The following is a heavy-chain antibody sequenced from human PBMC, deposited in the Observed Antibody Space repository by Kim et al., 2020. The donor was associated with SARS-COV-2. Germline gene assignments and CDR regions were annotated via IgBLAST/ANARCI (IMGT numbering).Heavy chain of an antibody. J-gene: IGHJ4*02. CDR1: GGSISSYY. V-gene: IGHV4-59*01. CDR3: ARDRRGRSGYDY. CDR2: IYYSGST. Sequence: SETLSLTCTVSGGSISSYYWSWIRQPPGKGLEWIGYIYYSGSTNYNPSLKSRVTISVDTSKNQFSLKLSSVTAADTAVYYCARDRRGRSGYDYWGQGTLV. D-gene: IGHD2-15*01.